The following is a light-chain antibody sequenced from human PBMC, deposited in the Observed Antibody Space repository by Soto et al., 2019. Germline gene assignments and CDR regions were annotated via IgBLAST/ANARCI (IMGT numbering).Light chain of an antibody. J-gene: IGKJ1*01. Sequence: DIQMTQSPSTLSASVGDRVTITCRASQSIDTWLAWYQQKPKRVPKLLIYDASSLESGVPLRFRGSGSGTEFTLTISSLQPDDFATYYCQQYNSYAWTFGQGTKVDI. V-gene: IGKV1-5*01. CDR3: QQYNSYAWT. CDR1: QSIDTW. CDR2: DAS.